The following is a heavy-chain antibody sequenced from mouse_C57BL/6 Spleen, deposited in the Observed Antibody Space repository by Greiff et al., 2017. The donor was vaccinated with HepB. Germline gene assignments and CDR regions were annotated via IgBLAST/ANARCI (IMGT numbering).Heavy chain of an antibody. J-gene: IGHJ2*01. CDR2: INPSSGYT. D-gene: IGHD2-4*01. V-gene: IGHV1-4*01. Sequence: QVQLKQSGAELARPGASVKMSCKASGYTFTSYTMHWVKQRPGQGLEWIGYINPSSGYTKYNQKFKDKATLTADKSSSTAYMQLSSLTSEDSAVYYCARWGYDYAFDYWGQGTTLTVSS. CDR1: GYTFTSYT. CDR3: ARWGYDYAFDY.